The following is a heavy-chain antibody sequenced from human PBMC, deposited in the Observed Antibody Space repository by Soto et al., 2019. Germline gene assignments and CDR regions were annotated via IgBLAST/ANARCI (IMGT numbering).Heavy chain of an antibody. J-gene: IGHJ3*02. CDR3: ASSPPVWGSYRDTYDAFDI. Sequence: EVQLVESGGGLVQPGGSLRLSCAASGFTFSSYEMNWVRQAPGKGLEWVSYISSSGSTIYYADSVKGRFTISRDNAKNSLYLQMNSVRAEDTAVYYCASSPPVWGSYRDTYDAFDIWGQGTMVTVSS. D-gene: IGHD3-16*02. V-gene: IGHV3-48*03. CDR1: GFTFSSYE. CDR2: ISSSGSTI.